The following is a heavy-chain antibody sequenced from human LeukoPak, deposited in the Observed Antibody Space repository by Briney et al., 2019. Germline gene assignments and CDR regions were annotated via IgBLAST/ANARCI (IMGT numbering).Heavy chain of an antibody. J-gene: IGHJ4*02. Sequence: GGSLRLSCAASGFNITNNYMTWVRQSPGKGLEWIAILFSDTSGGNAYYADSLKGRFGISRDDSKNTLFLHMDSLRADDTAVYYCARGRLYLDYWGQGTLVTVSS. V-gene: IGHV3-53*01. CDR3: ARGRLYLDY. CDR1: GFNITNNY. CDR2: LFSDTSGGNA.